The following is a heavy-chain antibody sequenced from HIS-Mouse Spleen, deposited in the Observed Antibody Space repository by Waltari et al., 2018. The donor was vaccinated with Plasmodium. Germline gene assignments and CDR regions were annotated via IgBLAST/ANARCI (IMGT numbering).Heavy chain of an antibody. Sequence: QVQLQESGPGLVKPSQTLSLTCPVCGGSISSGAYYWSWIRQHPGKGLEWIGYIYYSGSTYCTPALKSRVAISVDTSKTQFSLNLSSVTAADAAGYYCVRWVGTWFDPWGQGTLVTVSS. CDR1: GGSISSGAYY. J-gene: IGHJ5*02. D-gene: IGHD1-26*01. CDR2: IYYSGST. CDR3: VRWVGTWFDP. V-gene: IGHV4-31*03.